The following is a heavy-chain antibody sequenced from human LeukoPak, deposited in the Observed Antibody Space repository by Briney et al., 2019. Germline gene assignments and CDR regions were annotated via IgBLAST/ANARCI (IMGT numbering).Heavy chain of an antibody. V-gene: IGHV3-48*04. J-gene: IGHJ4*02. CDR3: AKDRGFWSGYGPPYSDY. D-gene: IGHD3-3*01. Sequence: GGSLRLSCAASGFTFSSYSMNWVRQAPGKGPEWISYISPSSDTIKYADSVRGRFTISRDNAKNSLYLQVNSLRAEDTAVYYCAKDRGFWSGYGPPYSDYWGQGNLVTVSS. CDR1: GFTFSSYS. CDR2: ISPSSDTI.